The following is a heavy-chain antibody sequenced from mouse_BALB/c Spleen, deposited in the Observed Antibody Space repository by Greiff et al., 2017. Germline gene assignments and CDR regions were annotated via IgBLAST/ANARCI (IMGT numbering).Heavy chain of an antibody. CDR1: GFSLTSYG. CDR3: ARDHYYGSSFAY. Sequence: VKLVESGPGLVAPSQSLSITCTVSGFSLTSYGVHWVRQPPGKGLEWLGVIWAGGSTNYNSALMSRLSISKDNSKSQVFLKMNSLQTDDTAMYYCARDHYYGSSFAYWGQGTLVTVSA. J-gene: IGHJ3*01. D-gene: IGHD1-1*01. CDR2: IWAGGST. V-gene: IGHV2-9*02.